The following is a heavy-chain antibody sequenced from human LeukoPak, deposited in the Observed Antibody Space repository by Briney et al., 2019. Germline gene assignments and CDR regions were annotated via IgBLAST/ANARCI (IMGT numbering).Heavy chain of an antibody. CDR3: ARGEYQLPQGN. D-gene: IGHD2-2*01. CDR2: IYSGGST. J-gene: IGHJ4*02. V-gene: IGHV3-66*02. CDR1: GFTLSSNY. Sequence: GGSLRLSRAASGFTLSSNYMSWVRPAPGKGLEWVSVIYSGGSTYYADSVKGRFTISRDNSKNTLYLQMNSLRAEDTAVYYCARGEYQLPQGNWGQGTLVTAS.